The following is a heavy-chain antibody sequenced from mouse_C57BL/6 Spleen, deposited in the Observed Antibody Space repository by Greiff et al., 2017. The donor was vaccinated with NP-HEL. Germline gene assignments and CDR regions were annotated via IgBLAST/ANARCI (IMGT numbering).Heavy chain of an antibody. J-gene: IGHJ1*03. V-gene: IGHV2-6-1*01. CDR1: GFSLTSYG. CDR2: IWSDGST. Sequence: VKVVESGPGLVAPSQSLSITCTVSGFSLTSYGVHWVRQPPGKGLEWLVVIWSDGSTTYNSALKSRLSISKDNSKSQVFLKMNSLHTDDTAMYYCARQRGDPNWDFEVWGTGTTVTVSS. CDR3: ARQRGDPNWDFEV.